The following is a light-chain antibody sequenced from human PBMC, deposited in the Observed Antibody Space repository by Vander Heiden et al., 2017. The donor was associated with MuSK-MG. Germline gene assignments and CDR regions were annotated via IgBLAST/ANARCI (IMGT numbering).Light chain of an antibody. CDR3: QQYNSYLFT. J-gene: IGKJ3*01. V-gene: IGKV1-5*01. CDR1: QSISSW. CDR2: DAS. Sequence: IQMTQSPSTLSASVGVRVTITCRASQSISSWLAWYQQKPGKAPKLLIYDASSLESGVPSRFSGSGSGTEFTLTISSLQPDDFATYYCQQYNSYLFTFGPGTKVDIK.